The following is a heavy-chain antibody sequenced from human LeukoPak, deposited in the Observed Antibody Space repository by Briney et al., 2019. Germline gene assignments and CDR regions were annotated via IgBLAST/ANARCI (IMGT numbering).Heavy chain of an antibody. CDR2: SRSKANSYTT. CDR3: ATHRNGPAFDV. CDR1: GFTLTTFY. Sequence: GGSLRPSCPVAGFTLTTFYTERDRQAPGKGLEWVGRSRSKANSYTTEYAASVKGRFTISRDDSNNSLFLQMSSLKTEDTAVNYCATHRNGPAFDVWGQGTMVTVSS. V-gene: IGHV3-72*01. J-gene: IGHJ3*01.